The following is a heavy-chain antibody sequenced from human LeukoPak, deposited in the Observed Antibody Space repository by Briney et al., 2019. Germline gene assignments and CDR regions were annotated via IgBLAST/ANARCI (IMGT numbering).Heavy chain of an antibody. CDR2: ISSSSSTI. V-gene: IGHV3-48*01. CDR1: GFTFSSYS. Sequence: QPGGSLRLSCAASGFTFSSYSMNWVRQAPGKGLEGVSYISSSSSTIYYADSVKGRFTISRDNSKNTLYLQMNSLRAEDTAVYYCARYQGSWYAFDFWGQGTLVTVSS. CDR3: ARYQGSWYAFDF. J-gene: IGHJ4*02. D-gene: IGHD2-15*01.